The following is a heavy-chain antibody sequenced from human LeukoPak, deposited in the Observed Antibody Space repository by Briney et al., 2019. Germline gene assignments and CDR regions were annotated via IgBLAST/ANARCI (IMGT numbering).Heavy chain of an antibody. Sequence: SETLSLTCTVSGGSIRDYFWSWIRQPPGKGLEWIGHVSYSGSTNYNPSLKSRVTISVDTSKNQLSLQLTSVTAADTAVYYCARDRVTDSGLDAFNIWGQGTMITVSS. CDR2: VSYSGST. CDR3: ARDRVTDSGLDAFNI. V-gene: IGHV4-59*12. J-gene: IGHJ3*02. D-gene: IGHD3-10*01. CDR1: GGSIRDYF.